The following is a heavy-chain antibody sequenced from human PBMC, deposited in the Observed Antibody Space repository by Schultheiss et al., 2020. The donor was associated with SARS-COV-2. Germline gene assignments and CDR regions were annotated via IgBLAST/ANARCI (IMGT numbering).Heavy chain of an antibody. CDR2: IYYSGST. J-gene: IGHJ1*01. CDR1: GGSISSSSYY. Sequence: SQTLSLTCTVSGGSISSSSYYWGWIRQPPGKGLEWIGSIYYSGSTYYNPSLKSRVTISVDTSKNQFSLKLSSVTAADTAVYYCARLGAAAVGFQHWGQGTLVTVSS. V-gene: IGHV4-39*07. D-gene: IGHD6-13*01. CDR3: ARLGAAAVGFQH.